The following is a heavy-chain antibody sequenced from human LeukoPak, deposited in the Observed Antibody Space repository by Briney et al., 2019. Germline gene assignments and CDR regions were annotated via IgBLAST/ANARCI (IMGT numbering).Heavy chain of an antibody. CDR3: ASEPTGIAAAGRPLNWFDP. D-gene: IGHD6-13*01. J-gene: IGHJ5*02. CDR2: IYTSGST. V-gene: IGHV4-4*07. CDR1: GGSISSYY. Sequence: PSETLSLTCTVSGGSISSYYWSWIRQPAGKGLEWIGRIYTSGSTNYNPSLKSRVTMSVDTSKNQFSLELSSVTAADTAVYYCASEPTGIAAAGRPLNWFDPWGQGTLVTVSS.